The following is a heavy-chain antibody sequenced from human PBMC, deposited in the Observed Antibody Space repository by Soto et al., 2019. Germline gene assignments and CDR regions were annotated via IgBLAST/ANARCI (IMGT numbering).Heavy chain of an antibody. D-gene: IGHD1-7*01. Sequence: SETLSLTCAVSGGSFTSNNWWTWVRQPPGQGLEWIGEIYRTGSTNYNPPLKSRVTISLDKSENQFSLKVTSLTAADAAVYYCASRDPGTSVDYWGQGTLVTVSS. CDR2: IYRTGST. J-gene: IGHJ4*02. CDR1: GGSFTSNNW. CDR3: ASRDPGTSVDY. V-gene: IGHV4-4*02.